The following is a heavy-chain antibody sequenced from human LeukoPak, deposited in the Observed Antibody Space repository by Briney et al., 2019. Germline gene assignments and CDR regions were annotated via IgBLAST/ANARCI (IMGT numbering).Heavy chain of an antibody. V-gene: IGHV3-48*04. D-gene: IGHD3-3*01. CDR2: ISSSSRTI. J-gene: IGHJ6*04. CDR3: ARDLDFWSGYWSV. CDR1: GFTFSSYS. Sequence: GGSLRLSCAASGFTFSSYSMNWVRQAPGKGLEWVSYISSSSRTIYYADSVMGRLTISRDNAKNSLYLQMKSLTAEDTAVYYCARDLDFWSGYWSVWGKGTTVIVSS.